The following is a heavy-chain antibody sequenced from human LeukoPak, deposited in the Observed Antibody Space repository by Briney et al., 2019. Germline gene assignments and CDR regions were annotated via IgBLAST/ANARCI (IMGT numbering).Heavy chain of an antibody. D-gene: IGHD3-16*01. Sequence: GESLTLSCKASGYNFFRYWIGWVRQMPGKGLEWIGIIYPGDSGTRYSPSFKGQVTISADKSISTAYLQWSSLKASDTAMYYCARQGGGKFDPWGQGTLVTVSS. CDR1: GYNFFRYW. J-gene: IGHJ5*02. CDR3: ARQGGGKFDP. V-gene: IGHV5-51*01. CDR2: IYPGDSGT.